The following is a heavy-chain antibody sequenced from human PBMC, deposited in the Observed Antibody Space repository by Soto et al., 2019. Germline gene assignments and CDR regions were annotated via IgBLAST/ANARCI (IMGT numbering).Heavy chain of an antibody. D-gene: IGHD6-19*01. CDR3: ARSIAVVYYFDY. Sequence: QLQLQESGPGLVKPSETLSLTCTVSGGSISSSSYYWGWIRQPPGKGLEWIGSIYYSGSTYYNPSLKSRVTISVDTSKNQFSLKLSSVTAADTAVYYCARSIAVVYYFDYWGQGTLVTVSS. V-gene: IGHV4-39*01. CDR1: GGSISSSSYY. CDR2: IYYSGST. J-gene: IGHJ4*02.